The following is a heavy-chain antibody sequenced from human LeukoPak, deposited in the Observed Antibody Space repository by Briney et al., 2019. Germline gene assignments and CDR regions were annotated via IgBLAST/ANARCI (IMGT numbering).Heavy chain of an antibody. Sequence: GGSLRLSCAASGFTFSSYAMSWVRQAPGKGLEWLSVIYSGGNTYYADSVKGRFTISRDNSKNTLYLQMNSLRVEDTAVYYCARCSPFDYWGQGTLVTVSS. CDR1: GFTFSSYA. CDR2: IYSGGNT. CDR3: ARCSPFDY. J-gene: IGHJ4*02. D-gene: IGHD6-13*01. V-gene: IGHV3-23*03.